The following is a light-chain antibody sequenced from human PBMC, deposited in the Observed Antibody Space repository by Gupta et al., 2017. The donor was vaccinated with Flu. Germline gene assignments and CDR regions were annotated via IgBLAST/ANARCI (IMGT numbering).Light chain of an antibody. CDR3: SSYTITSTLWV. CDR2: EVN. Sequence: QSALTQPASVSGSPGQSITISCTGTSSAVGAYDYVSWYQQHPGKAPKLMIYEVNNRPSGVSNRFSGSKSGNTASLTISGLQAEDESDYYCSSYTITSTLWVFGGGTKLTVL. J-gene: IGLJ3*02. V-gene: IGLV2-14*01. CDR1: SSAVGAYDY.